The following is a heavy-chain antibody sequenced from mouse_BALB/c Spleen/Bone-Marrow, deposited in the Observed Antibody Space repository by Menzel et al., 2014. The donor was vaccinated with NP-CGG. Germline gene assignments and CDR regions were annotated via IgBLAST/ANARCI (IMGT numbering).Heavy chain of an antibody. CDR2: IDPSDSET. Sequence: VQLQQSGAELVKPGAPVKLSCKASGYTFTSYWMNWVKQRPGRGLEWIGRIDPSDSETHYNQKFKDKATLTVDKSSCTAYIQLSSLTSEDSAVYYCAGGGYLFAYWGQGTLVTVSA. V-gene: IGHV1-69*02. CDR3: AGGGYLFAY. J-gene: IGHJ3*01. CDR1: GYTFTSYW. D-gene: IGHD3-1*01.